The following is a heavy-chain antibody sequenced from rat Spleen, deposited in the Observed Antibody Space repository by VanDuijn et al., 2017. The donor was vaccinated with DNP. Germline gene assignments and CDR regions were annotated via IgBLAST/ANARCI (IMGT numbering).Heavy chain of an antibody. CDR2: ISYDGGST. V-gene: IGHV5-20*01. CDR1: GFTFSNYD. D-gene: IGHD1-5*01. CDR3: ATQGQLGITWFAY. Sequence: EVQLVESGGGLVQPGRSLKLSCAASGFTFSNYDMAWVRQAPTKGLEWVASISYDGGSTYYRDSVKGRFTISRDNAKRTLYLQMDSLGSEDTATYYCATQGQLGITWFAYWGQGTLVTVSS. J-gene: IGHJ3*01.